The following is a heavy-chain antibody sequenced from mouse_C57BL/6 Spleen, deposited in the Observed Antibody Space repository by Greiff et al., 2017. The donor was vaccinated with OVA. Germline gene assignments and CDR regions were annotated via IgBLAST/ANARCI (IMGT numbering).Heavy chain of an antibody. CDR3: ARSPDSSGYAMDY. Sequence: QVQLQQSGPELVKPGASVKISCKASGYAFSSSWMNWVKQRPGKGLEWIGRIYPGDGDTNYNGKFKGKATLTADKSSSTAYMQLSSLTSEDSAVYCCARSPDSSGYAMDYWGQGTSVTVSS. CDR1: GYAFSSSW. J-gene: IGHJ4*01. V-gene: IGHV1-82*01. D-gene: IGHD3-2*02. CDR2: IYPGDGDT.